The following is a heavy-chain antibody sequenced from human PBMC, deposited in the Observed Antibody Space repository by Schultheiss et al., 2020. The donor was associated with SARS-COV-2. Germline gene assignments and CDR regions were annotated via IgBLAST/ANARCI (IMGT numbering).Heavy chain of an antibody. CDR2: IWYDGSIK. CDR1: GFTFSSYA. CDR3: AKELGYCSSTSCSPNYYYYGMDV. D-gene: IGHD2-2*01. J-gene: IGHJ6*02. Sequence: GGSLRLSCAASGFTFSSYAMSWVRQAPGKGLEWVAVIWYDGSIKYYADSVKGRFTISRDNSKNTLYLQMNSLRAEDTAVYYCAKELGYCSSTSCSPNYYYYGMDVWGQGTTVTVSS. V-gene: IGHV3-33*06.